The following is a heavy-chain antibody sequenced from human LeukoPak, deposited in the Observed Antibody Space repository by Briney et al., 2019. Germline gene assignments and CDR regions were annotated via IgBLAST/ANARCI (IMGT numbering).Heavy chain of an antibody. Sequence: GASVKVSCKASGGTFSSYAISWVRQAPGQGLEWMGRIIPILGIANYAQKFQGRVTMTRDTSISTAYMELSRLRSDDTAVYYCAIMATTKIDYWGQGTLVTVSS. D-gene: IGHD5-24*01. CDR2: IIPILGIA. J-gene: IGHJ4*02. CDR3: AIMATTKIDY. CDR1: GGTFSSYA. V-gene: IGHV1-69*04.